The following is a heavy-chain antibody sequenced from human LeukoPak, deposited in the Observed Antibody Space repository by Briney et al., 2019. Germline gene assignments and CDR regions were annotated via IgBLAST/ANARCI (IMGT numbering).Heavy chain of an antibody. V-gene: IGHV4-34*01. J-gene: IGHJ4*02. Sequence: SETLSLTCAVYGGSFSGYYWSWIRQPPGKGLEWIGEINHSGSTNYNPSLKSRVTISVGTSKNQFSLKLSSVTAADTAVYYCARGPFTIFGVVIIRGYFDYWGQGTLVTVSS. CDR2: INHSGST. D-gene: IGHD3-3*01. CDR3: ARGPFTIFGVVIIRGYFDY. CDR1: GGSFSGYY.